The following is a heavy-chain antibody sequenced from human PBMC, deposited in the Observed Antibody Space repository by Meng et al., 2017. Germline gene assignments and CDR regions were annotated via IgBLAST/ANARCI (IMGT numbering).Heavy chain of an antibody. J-gene: IGHJ4*02. CDR2: IYWDDDK. CDR1: WFSLSTSGVG. Sequence: HITLHGAVPTSVKPTQTLTLTRTFSWFSLSTSGVGWGWIRQPPGKALEWLALIYWDDDKRYSPSLKSRLTITKDTSKNQVVLTMTNMDPVDTATYYCAHRRDYYGSGNHFDYWGQGTLVTVSS. D-gene: IGHD3-10*01. CDR3: AHRRDYYGSGNHFDY. V-gene: IGHV2-5*02.